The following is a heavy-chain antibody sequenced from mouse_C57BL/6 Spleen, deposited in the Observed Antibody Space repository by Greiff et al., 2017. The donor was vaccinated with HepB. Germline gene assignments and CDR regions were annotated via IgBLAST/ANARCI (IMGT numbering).Heavy chain of an antibody. CDR1: GYTFTDHS. CDR2: IYPSDGST. V-gene: IGHV1-78*01. CDR3: GRVGYYYGKEY. J-gene: IGHJ4*01. D-gene: IGHD3-3*01. Sequence: VQRVESDAELVKPGASVKISCKVSGYTFTDHSIHWLKQRPEQGLEWIGYIYPSDGSTKYNEKFKGKSTLTADKSSSPDYMQLNRQTSEDTADYFCGRVGYYYGKEYWGQGTTVTVST.